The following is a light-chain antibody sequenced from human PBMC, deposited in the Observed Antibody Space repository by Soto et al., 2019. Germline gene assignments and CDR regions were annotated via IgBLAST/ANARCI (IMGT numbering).Light chain of an antibody. Sequence: QSALTPPASVSGSPGQSITISCTGTSSAVGGYNSVTWYQQHPGEAPKLLIHDVSSRASGVPRRFSGSKSGTTASLTISGLQAEDEADYYCCSYASSTSYVFGTGTKVTVL. CDR3: CSYASSTSYV. J-gene: IGLJ1*01. CDR2: DVS. CDR1: SSAVGGYNS. V-gene: IGLV2-14*03.